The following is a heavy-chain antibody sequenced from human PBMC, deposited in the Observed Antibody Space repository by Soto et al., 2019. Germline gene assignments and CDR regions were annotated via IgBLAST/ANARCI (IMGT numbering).Heavy chain of an antibody. D-gene: IGHD2-8*01. CDR1: GFTFSSYW. CDR2: INPDGTTT. CDR3: ARVPTGKYGVWNY. V-gene: IGHV3-74*01. Sequence: PGGSLRLSCAASGFTFSSYWMHWVRQVPGKGLVWVSRINPDGTTTTYADSVKGRFTISRDNAENTLYLQMNSLRGDDTAVYYCARVPTGKYGVWNYWGQGTLVTVPS. J-gene: IGHJ4*02.